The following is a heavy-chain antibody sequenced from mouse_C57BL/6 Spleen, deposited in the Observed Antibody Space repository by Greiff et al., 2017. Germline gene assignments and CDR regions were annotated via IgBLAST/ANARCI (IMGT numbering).Heavy chain of an antibody. CDR2: INPGSGGT. J-gene: IGHJ4*01. V-gene: IGHV1-54*01. Sequence: LQESGAELVRPGTSVKVSCKASGYAFTNYLIEWVKQRPGQGLEWIGVINPGSGGTNYNEKFKGKATLTADKSSSTAYMQLSSLTSEDSAVYFCARWGYDGSYAMDYWGQGTSVTVSS. D-gene: IGHD2-2*01. CDR1: GYAFTNYL. CDR3: ARWGYDGSYAMDY.